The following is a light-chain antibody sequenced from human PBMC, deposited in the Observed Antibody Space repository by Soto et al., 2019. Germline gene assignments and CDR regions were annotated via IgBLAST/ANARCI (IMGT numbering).Light chain of an antibody. J-gene: IGKJ2*01. V-gene: IGKV1-39*01. CDR3: QQSYSTPRT. Sequence: DIQMTQTPSSLSASVGDRVTITCRASQSISNYLNWYQHKSGRAPKRLIYAASNLQSGVPSRFSGSGSGTEFTLTISSLQSEDFTTYFCQQSYSTPRTFGQGTKLEIK. CDR2: AAS. CDR1: QSISNY.